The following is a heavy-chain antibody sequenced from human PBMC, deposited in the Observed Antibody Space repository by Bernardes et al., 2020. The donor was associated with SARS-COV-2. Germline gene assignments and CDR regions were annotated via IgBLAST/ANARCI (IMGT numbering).Heavy chain of an antibody. CDR2: INWNEAYT. V-gene: IGHV3-20*04. D-gene: IGHD6-19*01. CDR1: GFIFDDDG. Sequence: GGSLRLSCTTSGFIFDDDGMNWGGQVPGKGLEWGSGINWNEAYTGYADSVKGRFTISRDNVKNLLYLQMNSLRAEDTAVYYCARIDEVTGRDYWPQGTLLTVSS. CDR3: ARIDEVTGRDY. J-gene: IGHJ4*02.